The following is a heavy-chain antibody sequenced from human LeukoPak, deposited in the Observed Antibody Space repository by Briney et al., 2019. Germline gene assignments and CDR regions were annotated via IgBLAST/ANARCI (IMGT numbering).Heavy chain of an antibody. Sequence: GGSLRLSCAASGFTFSSYWMSWVREAPGKGLEWVANIKQDGSEKYYVDSVKGRFTISRDNAKNSLYLQMNSLRAEDTAVYYCARDRLDDFWSGYYLPGCMDVWGKGTTVTVSS. CDR3: ARDRLDDFWSGYYLPGCMDV. V-gene: IGHV3-7*01. J-gene: IGHJ6*03. CDR2: IKQDGSEK. CDR1: GFTFSSYW. D-gene: IGHD3-3*01.